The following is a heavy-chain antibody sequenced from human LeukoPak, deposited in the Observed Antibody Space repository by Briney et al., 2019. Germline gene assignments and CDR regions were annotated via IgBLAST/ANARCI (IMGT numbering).Heavy chain of an antibody. V-gene: IGHV7-4-1*02. CDR1: GNTFTSYA. D-gene: IGHD2-15*01. Sequence: GASVKVSCKASGNTFTSYAMNWVRQAPGQGLEWMGWINTNTGNPTYAQGFTGRFVFSLDTSVSTAYLQISSLKAEDTAVYYCARGPYCSGGSCYYFDYWGQGTLVTVSS. J-gene: IGHJ4*02. CDR3: ARGPYCSGGSCYYFDY. CDR2: INTNTGNP.